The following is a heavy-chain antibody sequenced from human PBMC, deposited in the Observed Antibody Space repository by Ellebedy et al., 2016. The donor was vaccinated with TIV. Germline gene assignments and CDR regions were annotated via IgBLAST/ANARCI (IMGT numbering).Heavy chain of an antibody. J-gene: IGHJ4*02. CDR3: ARHPDTATVGSYFDY. V-gene: IGHV4-59*08. CDR2: IYYSGST. CDR1: GGSISSYY. Sequence: MPSETLFLTCTVSGGSISSYYWSWIRQPPGKGLEWIGYIYYSGSTNYNPSLKSRVTISVDTSKNQFSLKLSSVTAADTAVYYCARHPDTATVGSYFDYWGQGTLVTVSS. D-gene: IGHD5-18*01.